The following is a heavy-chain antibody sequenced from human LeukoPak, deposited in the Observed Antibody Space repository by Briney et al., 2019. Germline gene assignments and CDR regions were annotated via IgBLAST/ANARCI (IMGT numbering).Heavy chain of an antibody. CDR1: GGTFSSYA. Sequence: SVKVSCKASGGTFSSYAISWVRQAPGQGLEWMGGIIPIFGTANYAQRFQGRVTITADESTSTAYMELSSLRSEDTAVYYCARVLTRGYNTKYYFDYWGQGTLVTVSS. D-gene: IGHD5-24*01. CDR2: IIPIFGTA. V-gene: IGHV1-69*13. J-gene: IGHJ4*02. CDR3: ARVLTRGYNTKYYFDY.